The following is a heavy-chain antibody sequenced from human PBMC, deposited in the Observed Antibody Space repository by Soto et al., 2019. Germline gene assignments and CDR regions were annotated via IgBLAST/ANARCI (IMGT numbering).Heavy chain of an antibody. D-gene: IGHD2-15*01. CDR1: GFTFEDYA. CDR2: VSWDSASV. V-gene: IGHV3-9*01. CDR3: AREFCSGGNCYTYYFDP. J-gene: IGHJ5*02. Sequence: GGSLRLSCAASGFTFEDYAMHWVRQAPGKGLEWVSGVSWDSASVGYADSVKGRFTISRDNAKSTLFLQMNSLRDEDTAVYYCAREFCSGGNCYTYYFDPWGQGIPVTVSS.